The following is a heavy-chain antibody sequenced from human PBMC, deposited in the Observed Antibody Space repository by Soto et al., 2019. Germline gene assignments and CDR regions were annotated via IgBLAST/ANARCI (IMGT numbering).Heavy chain of an antibody. D-gene: IGHD6-19*01. J-gene: IGHJ3*01. V-gene: IGHV1-69*01. CDR2: IIPMFDTA. Sequence: QVVLVQSGAEVKNPGSSVKVSCKASGGTFGRNAINWVRQAPGQGFEWMGGIIPMFDTANHAQKSRDRIMITADESTNTAYLELKDLRSEDTAIYYCARPQGSGWRFNALDFWGQGTMVTVSS. CDR3: ARPQGSGWRFNALDF. CDR1: GGTFGRNA.